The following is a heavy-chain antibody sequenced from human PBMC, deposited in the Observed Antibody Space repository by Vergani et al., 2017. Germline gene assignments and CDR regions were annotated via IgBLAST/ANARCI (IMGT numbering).Heavy chain of an antibody. Sequence: EVQLVESGGGLVQPGGSLRLSCAASGFTFSSYSMNWVRQAPGKGLEWVSGISWNSGSIGYADSVKGRFTISRDNSKNTLYLQMNSLRAEDTAVYYCARDSGAGSTGDDYWGQGTLVTVSS. CDR1: GFTFSSYS. V-gene: IGHV3-23*04. D-gene: IGHD2-15*01. CDR2: ISWNSGSI. J-gene: IGHJ4*02. CDR3: ARDSGAGSTGDDY.